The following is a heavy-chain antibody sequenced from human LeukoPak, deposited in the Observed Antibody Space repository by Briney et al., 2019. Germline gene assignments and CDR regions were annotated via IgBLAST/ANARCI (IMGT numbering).Heavy chain of an antibody. J-gene: IGHJ5*02. D-gene: IGHD6-13*01. V-gene: IGHV1-2*04. CDR2: INPNSGGT. CDR3: ARAAAGLPINWFDP. Sequence: ASVKVSCKASGYTFTGYYMHWVRQAPGQGLEWMGWINPNSGGTNYAQKFQGWVTMTRDTSISTAYMELSRLRSDDMAVYYCARAAAGLPINWFDPWGQGTLVTVSS. CDR1: GYTFTGYY.